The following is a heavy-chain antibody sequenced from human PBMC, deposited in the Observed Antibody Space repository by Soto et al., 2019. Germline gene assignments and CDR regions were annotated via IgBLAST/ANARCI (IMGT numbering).Heavy chain of an antibody. CDR2: IYYSGST. CDR1: GGSISSYY. Sequence: PSETVSLTCTVSGGSISSYYWSWIRQPPGKGLEWIGYIYYSGSTNYNPPLKSRVTISVDTSKNQFSLKLSSVTAADTAVYYCARDVHDSSGWYWFDPWGQGTLVTVSS. D-gene: IGHD6-19*01. V-gene: IGHV4-59*01. J-gene: IGHJ5*02. CDR3: ARDVHDSSGWYWFDP.